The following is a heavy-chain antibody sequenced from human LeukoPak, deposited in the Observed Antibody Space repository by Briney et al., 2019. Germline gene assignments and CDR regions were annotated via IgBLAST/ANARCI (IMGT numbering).Heavy chain of an antibody. CDR2: IYSGDST. J-gene: IGHJ4*02. D-gene: IGHD5-18*01. V-gene: IGHV3-53*01. Sequence: GGSLRPSCAASGFTVSSNYMSWVRQAPGKGLEWVSVIYSGDSTYYADSVKGRFTISRDNSKNTLYLQMNSLRAEDTAVYYCAREGYNYGFNYWGQGTLVTVSS. CDR3: AREGYNYGFNY. CDR1: GFTVSSNY.